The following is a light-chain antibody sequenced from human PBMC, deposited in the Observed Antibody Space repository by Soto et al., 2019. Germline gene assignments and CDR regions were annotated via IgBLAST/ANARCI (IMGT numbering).Light chain of an antibody. CDR3: HQYAGSPQT. CDR1: QSVAGSY. J-gene: IGKJ1*01. Sequence: EMVLTQSPGTLSLSPGERATLSCRASQSVAGSYLAWYQQKPGQAPRLLIYGASGRATGIPDRFGGGGSGTDFPLTISRLQPEDIAVYYCHQYAGSPQTFGQGTKVEI. V-gene: IGKV3-20*01. CDR2: GAS.